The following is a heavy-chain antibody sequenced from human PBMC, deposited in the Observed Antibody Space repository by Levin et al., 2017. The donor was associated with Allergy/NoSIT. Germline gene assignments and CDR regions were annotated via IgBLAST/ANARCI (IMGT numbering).Heavy chain of an antibody. CDR1: GFTFDDYA. CDR3: AKGRLLDVQRAFDI. V-gene: IGHV3-9*01. D-gene: IGHD2-15*01. Sequence: SLKISCAASGFTFDDYAMHWVRQAPGKGLEWVSGISWNSGSIGYADSVKGRFTISRDNAKNSLYLQMNSLRAEDTALYYCAKGRLLDVQRAFDIWGQGTMVTVSS. J-gene: IGHJ3*02. CDR2: ISWNSGSI.